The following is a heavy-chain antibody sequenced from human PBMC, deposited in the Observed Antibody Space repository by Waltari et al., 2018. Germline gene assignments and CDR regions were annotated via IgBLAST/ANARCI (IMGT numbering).Heavy chain of an antibody. CDR3: AHRHQLGIRY. CDR1: GFSLSTSGVG. J-gene: IGHJ4*02. CDR2: IYWNDDK. Sequence: QITLKESGPTLVKPTQTLTLTCTFSGFSLSTSGVGVGWIRQPPGKALEWLTLIYWNDDKRYSPSLKYRITITKDTSKNQMVLTMTDMDPVDTATYYCAHRHQLGIRYWGQGTLVTVSS. V-gene: IGHV2-5*01. D-gene: IGHD6-13*01.